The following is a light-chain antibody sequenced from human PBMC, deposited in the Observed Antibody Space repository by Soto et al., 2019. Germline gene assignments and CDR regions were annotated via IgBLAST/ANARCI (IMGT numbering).Light chain of an antibody. CDR2: EGS. V-gene: IGLV2-23*01. CDR3: CSYAGSQV. CDR1: SSDVGAYNY. Sequence: QSALTQPASLSGSPGQSITISCTGTSSDVGAYNYVSWYQHHPGKAPKLMIYEGSKRPSGVSNRFSGSKSGNTASLTISGLQAEDEADYYCCSYAGSQVFGGGTKLTVL. J-gene: IGLJ2*01.